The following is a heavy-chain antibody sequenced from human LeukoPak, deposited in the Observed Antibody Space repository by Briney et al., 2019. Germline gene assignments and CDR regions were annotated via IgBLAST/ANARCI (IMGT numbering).Heavy chain of an antibody. CDR3: ARGRGGDYEH. Sequence: SETLSLTCTVSGGSISSYYWSWIRQPPGKGLEWIGYIYYSGSTNYNPSLKSRVTISVDTSKNQFSLKLSFVTAADTAVYYCARGRGGDYEHWGQGTLVTVSS. CDR1: GGSISSYY. V-gene: IGHV4-59*01. CDR2: IYYSGST. J-gene: IGHJ4*02. D-gene: IGHD2-21*02.